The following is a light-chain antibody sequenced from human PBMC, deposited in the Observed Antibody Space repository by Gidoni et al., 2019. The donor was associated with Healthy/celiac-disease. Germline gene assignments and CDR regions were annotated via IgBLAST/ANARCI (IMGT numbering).Light chain of an antibody. V-gene: IGKV3-20*01. CDR3: QQYGSSPT. J-gene: IGKJ1*01. CDR2: GAS. CDR1: QSVSSSY. Sequence: EIVLTQSPGTLSLSPGERATIACRASQSVSSSYLAWYQQKPGQAPMLLIYGASSRATGIPDRFSGSGSGTDFTLTISRLEPEDFAVYYCQQYGSSPTFXQXTKVEIK.